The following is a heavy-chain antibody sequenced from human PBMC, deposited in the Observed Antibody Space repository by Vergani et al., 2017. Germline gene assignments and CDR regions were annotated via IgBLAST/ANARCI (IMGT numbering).Heavy chain of an antibody. CDR3: SRGRGYSFGYSDY. V-gene: IGHV3-49*04. D-gene: IGHD5-18*01. CDR1: GFALNRHA. Sequence: VQLVESGGGVVQPGTSLRLSCVVSGFALNRHAMYWVRQAPGKGLEWVGRIKSKTDGGTTEYAASVKGRFTISRDDSKRLAYLQLSGLKTEDTAVYFCSRGRGYSFGYSDYWGQGTLVTVSS. J-gene: IGHJ4*02. CDR2: IKSKTDGGTT.